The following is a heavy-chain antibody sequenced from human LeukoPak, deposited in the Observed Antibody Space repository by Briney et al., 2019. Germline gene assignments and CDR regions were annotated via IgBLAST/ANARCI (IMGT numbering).Heavy chain of an antibody. CDR2: ISAYNGNT. CDR3: ARDPYYYDSSGYYY. D-gene: IGHD3-22*01. V-gene: IGHV1-18*01. Sequence: GASVKVSCKASGYTFTSYGISWVRQAPGQGLEWMGWISAYNGNTNYAQKLQGRVTMTTDTSTSTAYMELRSLRSDDTAVYYCARDPYYYDSSGYYYWGRGTLVTVSS. CDR1: GYTFTSYG. J-gene: IGHJ4*02.